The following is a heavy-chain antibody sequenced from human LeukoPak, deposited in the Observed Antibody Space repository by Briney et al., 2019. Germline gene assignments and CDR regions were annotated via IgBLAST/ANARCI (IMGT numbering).Heavy chain of an antibody. D-gene: IGHD3-10*01. Sequence: GGSLRLSCAASGFTFSSFWMHWVRQAPGKGLVWVSRINSVGSSTSYADSVKGRFTISRDNAKNTLYLQMNSLRAEDTAVYYCATAPIVVRGVTPFDYWGQGTLVTVSS. V-gene: IGHV3-74*01. J-gene: IGHJ4*02. CDR1: GFTFSSFW. CDR2: INSVGSST. CDR3: ATAPIVVRGVTPFDY.